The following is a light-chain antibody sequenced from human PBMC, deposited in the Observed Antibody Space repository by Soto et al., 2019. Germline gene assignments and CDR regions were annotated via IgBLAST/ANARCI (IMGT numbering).Light chain of an antibody. CDR3: SSYTSSSTLDV. J-gene: IGLJ1*01. CDR2: DVN. Sequence: QSVLTQPASVSGSPGQSITISCTGTSSDVGAYNYVSWYQQHPGKAPKLMIYDVNNRPSGVSNRFSGSKSGNTASLTISGLQAEDEADYFCSSYTSSSTLDVFGTGTKVTVL. CDR1: SSDVGAYNY. V-gene: IGLV2-14*03.